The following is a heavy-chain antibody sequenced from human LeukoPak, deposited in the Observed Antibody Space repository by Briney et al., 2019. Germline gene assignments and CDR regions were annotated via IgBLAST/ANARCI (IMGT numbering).Heavy chain of an antibody. CDR2: ISAYNGNT. J-gene: IGHJ6*02. CDR3: AREELLRRDYYGMDV. D-gene: IGHD1-26*01. CDR1: GYTFTSYG. V-gene: IGHV1-18*01. Sequence: ASVKVSCKASGYTFTSYGISWVRQAPGQGLEWMGWISAYNGNTNYAQKLQGRVTMTTDTSTSTAYMELRSLRSDDTAVYYCAREELLRRDYYGMDVWGQGTTVTVYS.